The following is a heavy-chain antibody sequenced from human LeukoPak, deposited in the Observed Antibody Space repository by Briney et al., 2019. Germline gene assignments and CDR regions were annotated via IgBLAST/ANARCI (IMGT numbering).Heavy chain of an antibody. Sequence: GGSLRLSCAASGFTFSSYSMNWVRQAPGKGLEWVLSISSSSSYIYYADSVKGRFTISRDNAKNSLYLQMNSLRAEDTAVYYCASGMEGGATPAYYFDYWGQGTLVTVSS. CDR1: GFTFSSYS. V-gene: IGHV3-21*01. D-gene: IGHD4/OR15-4a*01. CDR2: ISSSSSYI. J-gene: IGHJ4*02. CDR3: ASGMEGGATPAYYFDY.